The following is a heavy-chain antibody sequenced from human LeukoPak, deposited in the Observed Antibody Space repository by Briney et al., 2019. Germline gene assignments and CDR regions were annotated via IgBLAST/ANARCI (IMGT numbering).Heavy chain of an antibody. V-gene: IGHV3-7*01. CDR1: GFTFSNYW. CDR3: ARIGYSSSSYDY. J-gene: IGHJ4*02. CDR2: IKEDGSTK. D-gene: IGHD6-6*01. Sequence: GGSLRLSCAASGFTFSNYWMSWVRQAPGKGLEWVAKIKEDGSTKYYVDSVKGRFTISRANAKNSVYLQISSLRVEDTAVYYCARIGYSSSSYDYWGQGTLVTVSS.